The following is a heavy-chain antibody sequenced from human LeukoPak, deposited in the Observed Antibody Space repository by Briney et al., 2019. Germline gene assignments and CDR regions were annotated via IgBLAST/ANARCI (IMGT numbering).Heavy chain of an antibody. V-gene: IGHV5-51*01. CDR2: IYPGDSDT. J-gene: IGHJ4*02. CDR3: ARGRPGIAVAGTSEYYFDY. CDR1: GYSFTSYW. Sequence: GESLKISCKGSGYSFTSYWIGWVRQMPGKGLEWMGIIYPGDSDTRYSPSFQGQVTISADQSISTAYLQWSSLKASDTAMYYCARGRPGIAVAGTSEYYFDYWGQGTLVTVSS. D-gene: IGHD6-19*01.